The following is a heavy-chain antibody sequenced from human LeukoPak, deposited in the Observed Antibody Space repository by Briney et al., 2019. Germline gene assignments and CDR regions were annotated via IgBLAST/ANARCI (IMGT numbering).Heavy chain of an antibody. V-gene: IGHV3-48*03. D-gene: IGHD1-26*01. CDR1: GSTFSSYE. CDR3: ARVGSSGNWFDP. CDR2: ISSSGSTI. Sequence: PGGSLRLSCAASGSTFSSYEMNWVRQAPGKGLEWVSYISSSGSTIYYADSVKGRFTISRDNAKNSLYLQMNSLRAEDTAVYYCARVGSSGNWFDPWGQGTLVTVSS. J-gene: IGHJ5*02.